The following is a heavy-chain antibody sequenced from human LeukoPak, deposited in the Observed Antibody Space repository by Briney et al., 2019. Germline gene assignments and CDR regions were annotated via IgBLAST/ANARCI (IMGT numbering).Heavy chain of an antibody. CDR3: ARTYDFGRGPPGDAFDN. D-gene: IGHD3-3*01. CDR1: GFTFRDYA. Sequence: GRSLRLSCAASGFTFRDYAMHWVRQAPGKGLEWVAVISFDGSDKYYADSVKGRFTISRDNVDNVVYLQMNSLGAEDAAVYYCARTYDFGRGPPGDAFDNWGPGTLVIVSS. CDR2: ISFDGSDK. J-gene: IGHJ3*02. V-gene: IGHV3-30*04.